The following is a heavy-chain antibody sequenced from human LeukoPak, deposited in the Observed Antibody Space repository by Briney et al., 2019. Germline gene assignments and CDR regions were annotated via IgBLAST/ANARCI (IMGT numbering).Heavy chain of an antibody. CDR2: ISAYNGHT. V-gene: IGHV1-18*01. D-gene: IGHD3-22*01. J-gene: IGHJ4*02. CDR1: GFTFTSYG. Sequence: ASVKVSCKASGFTFTSYGFSWVRQAPGQGLEWMGWISAYNGHTNYAQKLQGRVTMITDTSTTTVYMELRSLTSDDTAVYYCARDQGNGYLGDYWGQGTLVTASA. CDR3: ARDQGNGYLGDY.